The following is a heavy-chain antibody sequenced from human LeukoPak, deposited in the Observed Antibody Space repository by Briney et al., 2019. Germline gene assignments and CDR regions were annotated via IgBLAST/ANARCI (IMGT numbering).Heavy chain of an antibody. D-gene: IGHD6-13*01. CDR3: AKDKLSQLVVRCFDY. J-gene: IGHJ4*02. CDR2: IKSKTDGGTT. Sequence: GGSLRLSCAASGFTFNSAWLRWVRQGPGKGLEWVARIKSKTDGGTTDYAAPVKGRFTISRDDSKSKLYLQMDSLKAEDTAVYYCAKDKLSQLVVRCFDYWGQGTLVTVSS. CDR1: GFTFNSAW. V-gene: IGHV3-15*01.